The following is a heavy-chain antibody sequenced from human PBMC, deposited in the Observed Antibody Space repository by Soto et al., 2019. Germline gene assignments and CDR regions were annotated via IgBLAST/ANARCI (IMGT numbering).Heavy chain of an antibody. Sequence: QVQLVQSGAEVKKPGSSVKVSCKASGGTFSSYAISWVRQAPGQGLEWMGGIIPIFGTANYAQKFQGRVTITADESTSTAYMELSSLSSEDTAVDYCARGDHSGWQRLKWFDPWGQGTLVTVSS. V-gene: IGHV1-69*01. J-gene: IGHJ5*02. CDR1: GGTFSSYA. CDR3: ARGDHSGWQRLKWFDP. D-gene: IGHD6-19*01. CDR2: IIPIFGTA.